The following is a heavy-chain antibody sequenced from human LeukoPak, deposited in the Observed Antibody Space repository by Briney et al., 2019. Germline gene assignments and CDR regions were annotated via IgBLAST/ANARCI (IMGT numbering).Heavy chain of an antibody. Sequence: GASVKVSCKSSGYTFTDYYMNWVRQAPGQGLEWMGWISPNSGGTNYAQKFQGRVTMTRDTSITTAYMELSSLRSDDTAMYYCTRALGSDYWGQGTLVTVSS. CDR1: GYTFTDYY. V-gene: IGHV1-2*02. CDR3: TRALGSDY. D-gene: IGHD1-26*01. CDR2: ISPNSGGT. J-gene: IGHJ4*02.